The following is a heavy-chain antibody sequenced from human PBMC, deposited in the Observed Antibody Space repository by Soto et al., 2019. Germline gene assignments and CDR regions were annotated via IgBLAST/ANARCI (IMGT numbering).Heavy chain of an antibody. D-gene: IGHD6-13*01. Sequence: GGSLRLSCAASGLTFSTYEMNWVRQAPGKGLEWVSCISSGGTTIYYADSVKGRFTISRDNARNSLHLQMNRLRAEDTAVYYCARFGLSSSLHPSIDFWGQGILVTVSS. CDR3: ARFGLSSSLHPSIDF. CDR2: ISSGGTTI. CDR1: GLTFSTYE. J-gene: IGHJ4*02. V-gene: IGHV3-48*03.